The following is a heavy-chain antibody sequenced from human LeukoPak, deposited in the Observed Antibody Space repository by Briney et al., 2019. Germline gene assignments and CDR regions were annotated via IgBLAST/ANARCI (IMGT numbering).Heavy chain of an antibody. V-gene: IGHV4-59*01. CDR3: ARSQMYYYGSGSYYFDY. CDR1: GGSISSYY. Sequence: NPSETLSLTCTVSGGSISSYYWSWIRQPPGKGLEWIGYIYYSGSTNYNPSLKSRVTISVDTSKNQFSLKLSSVTAADTAVYYCARSQMYYYGSGSYYFDYWGQGTLVTVSS. D-gene: IGHD3-10*01. J-gene: IGHJ4*02. CDR2: IYYSGST.